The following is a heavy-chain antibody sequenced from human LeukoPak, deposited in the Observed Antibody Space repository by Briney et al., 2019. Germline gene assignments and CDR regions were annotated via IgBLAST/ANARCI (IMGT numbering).Heavy chain of an antibody. CDR2: IYSGGST. Sequence: GGSLRLSCAASGFTVSNNYMNWVRQAPGKGLEWVSVIYSGGSTYYADSVKGRFTISRDNSKNTLYLQMNSLRAEDTAVYYCASNEVTTFYFDYWGQGTLVTVSS. CDR3: ASNEVTTFYFDY. D-gene: IGHD4-17*01. J-gene: IGHJ4*02. CDR1: GFTVSNNY. V-gene: IGHV3-66*01.